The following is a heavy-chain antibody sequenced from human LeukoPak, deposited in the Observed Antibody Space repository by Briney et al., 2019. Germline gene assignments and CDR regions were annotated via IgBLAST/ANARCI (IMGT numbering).Heavy chain of an antibody. CDR1: GFTFSSYS. V-gene: IGHV3-74*01. Sequence: GGSLRLSCAASGFTFSSYSMNWVRQAPGKGLVWVSRINSDGSSTSYADSVKGRFTISRDNAKNTLYLQMNSLRAEDTAVYYCARVSYGDSFDYWGQGTLVTVSS. CDR3: ARVSYGDSFDY. J-gene: IGHJ4*02. D-gene: IGHD4-17*01. CDR2: INSDGSST.